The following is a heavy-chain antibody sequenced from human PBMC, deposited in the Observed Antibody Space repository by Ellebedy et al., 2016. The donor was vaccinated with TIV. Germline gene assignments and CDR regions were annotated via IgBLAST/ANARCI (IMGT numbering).Heavy chain of an antibody. CDR3: AREGVGGFDH. CDR1: GFTFSSHW. CDR2: INSDGSVT. Sequence: GESLKISXAASGFTFSSHWIHWVRQAPGKGLVWVARINSDGSVTGYADYVKGRFTISRDNAKNSLFLQMSSLRVEDTAVYFCAREGVGGFDHWGQGALVTVSS. J-gene: IGHJ4*02. V-gene: IGHV3-74*01. D-gene: IGHD2-15*01.